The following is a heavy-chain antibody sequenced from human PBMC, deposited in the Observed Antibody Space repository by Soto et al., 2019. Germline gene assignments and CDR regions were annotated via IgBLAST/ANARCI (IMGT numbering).Heavy chain of an antibody. CDR1: GYTFTSYD. Sequence: QVQLVQSGAEVKKPGASVKVSCKASGYTFTSYDINWVRQAPGQGLEWMGWMNPNSGNTGYAQKFQGRVTMTRNTSISTAYRELSSLRSEDTAVYYCAREYNWSQRFDPWGQGTLVTVSS. CDR3: AREYNWSQRFDP. J-gene: IGHJ5*02. CDR2: MNPNSGNT. V-gene: IGHV1-8*01. D-gene: IGHD1-20*01.